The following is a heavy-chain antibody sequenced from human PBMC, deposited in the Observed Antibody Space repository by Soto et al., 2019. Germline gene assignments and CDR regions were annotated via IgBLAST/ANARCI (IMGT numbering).Heavy chain of an antibody. Sequence: PSETLSLSCTVSGGSINSADSYWSWIRQPPGRGLEWIGYIYFVGSPYYNPSLKSRLTISLDTSKNKFSLKLSSVTAADTAVYRCARVAPRKSTSPFYGMDVWGQGTTVT. D-gene: IGHD3-3*02. J-gene: IGHJ6*02. V-gene: IGHV4-30-4*02. CDR1: GGSINSADSY. CDR3: ARVAPRKSTSPFYGMDV. CDR2: IYFVGSP.